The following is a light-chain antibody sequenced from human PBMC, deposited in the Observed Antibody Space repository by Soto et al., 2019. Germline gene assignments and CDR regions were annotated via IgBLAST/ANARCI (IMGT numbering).Light chain of an antibody. V-gene: IGKV3-11*01. CDR1: QLISNY. J-gene: IGKJ4*01. CDR3: QQRGNWPLT. CDR2: DAS. Sequence: EIMLTQSPATLSLSPGETATLSCRANQLISNYLAWYQQKPGQAPRLLIYDASNRATGIPARFSGSGSGTDFPLTISSLEPEDFAVYYCQQRGNWPLTFGGGTKVEI.